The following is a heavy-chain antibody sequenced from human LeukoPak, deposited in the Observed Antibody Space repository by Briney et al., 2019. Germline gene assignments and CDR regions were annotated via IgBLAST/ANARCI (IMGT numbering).Heavy chain of an antibody. V-gene: IGHV3-23*01. Sequence: GGSLRLSCAASGFTFSSYAMSWVRQAPGKGLEWVSAIGGSGIGTYYADSVKGRFTISRDNSKTTLYLQMNSLRAEDTAVYYCAKGYSGYDSDFDYWGQGTLVTVS. CDR1: GFTFSSYA. D-gene: IGHD5-12*01. CDR3: AKGYSGYDSDFDY. CDR2: IGGSGIGT. J-gene: IGHJ4*02.